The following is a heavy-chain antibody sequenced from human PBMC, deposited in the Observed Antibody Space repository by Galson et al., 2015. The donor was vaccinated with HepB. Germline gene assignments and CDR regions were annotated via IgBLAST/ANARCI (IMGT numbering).Heavy chain of an antibody. J-gene: IGHJ4*02. Sequence: SLRLSCAASGFTFSSYGMHWVRQAPGKGLEWVAVIWYDGSNKYYADSVKGRFTISRDNSKNTLYLQMNSLRAEDTAVYCCARDRSIAVAGAFYWGQGTLVTVSS. CDR3: ARDRSIAVAGAFY. D-gene: IGHD6-19*01. CDR1: GFTFSSYG. V-gene: IGHV3-33*01. CDR2: IWYDGSNK.